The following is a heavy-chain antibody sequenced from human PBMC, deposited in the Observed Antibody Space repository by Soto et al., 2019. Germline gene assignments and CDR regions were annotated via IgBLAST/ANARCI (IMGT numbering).Heavy chain of an antibody. CDR1: GFTFSSYS. Sequence: EVQLVESGGGLVKPGGSLRLSCAASGFTFSSYSMNWVRQAPGKGLESVSSISSSSSYIYYADSVKDRSTISRDNAKTSLYRQMNSLRAEDTAVYYCAPGGYSGSDLYYYYYGMDVWGQGTTVTVYS. CDR3: APGGYSGSDLYYYYYGMDV. D-gene: IGHD5-12*01. V-gene: IGHV3-21*01. CDR2: ISSSSSYI. J-gene: IGHJ6*02.